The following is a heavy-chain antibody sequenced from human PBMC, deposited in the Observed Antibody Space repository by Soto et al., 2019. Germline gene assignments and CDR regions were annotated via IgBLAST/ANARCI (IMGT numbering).Heavy chain of an antibody. D-gene: IGHD4-17*01. V-gene: IGHV3-9*01. J-gene: IGHJ3*02. CDR3: EKSKGDLEILKTTVTTFWGPFHI. Sequence: EVQLVESGGGLVQPGRSLRLSCAASGFTFDDYAMHWVRQGPGKGPEWVSGITWNSGSRGYAESVKGRFTISRDNAKNSLYLQMNSLRTEDTALYYCEKSKGDLEILKTTVTTFWGPFHIWGQGTMVTVSS. CDR2: ITWNSGSR. CDR1: GFTFDDYA.